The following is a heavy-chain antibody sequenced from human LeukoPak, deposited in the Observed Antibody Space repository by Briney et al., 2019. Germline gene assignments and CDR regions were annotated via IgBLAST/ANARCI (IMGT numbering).Heavy chain of an antibody. D-gene: IGHD3-22*01. V-gene: IGHV1-18*01. CDR2: VSTYNDNT. CDR1: GYTFTKYG. J-gene: IGHJ5*02. Sequence: ASVKVSCKVSGYTFTKYGIIWVRQAPGQGLEWMGWVSTYNDNTNYAQNLQGRVTMTKGTSTSTAYMELRSLRSDDTAVYYCAREFDYYDDSGYSEDLWGQGTLVTVSS. CDR3: AREFDYYDDSGYSEDL.